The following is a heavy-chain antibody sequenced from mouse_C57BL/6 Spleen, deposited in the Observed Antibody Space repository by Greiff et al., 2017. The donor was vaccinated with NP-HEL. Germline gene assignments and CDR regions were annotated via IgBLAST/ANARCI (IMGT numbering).Heavy chain of an antibody. V-gene: IGHV3-6*01. CDR1: GYSITSGYY. D-gene: IGHD1-1*01. CDR2: ISYDGSN. CDR3: ARGYGSSGFAY. Sequence: DVKLVESGPGLVKPSQSLSLTCSVTGYSITSGYYWNWIRQFPGNKLEWMGYISYDGSNNYNPSLKNRISITRDTSKNQFFLKLNSVTTEDTATYYCARGYGSSGFAYWGQGTLVTVSA. J-gene: IGHJ3*01.